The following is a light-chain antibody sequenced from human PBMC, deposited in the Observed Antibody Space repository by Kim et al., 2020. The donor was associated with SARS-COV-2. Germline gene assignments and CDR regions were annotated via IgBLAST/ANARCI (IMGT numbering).Light chain of an antibody. J-gene: IGKJ4*01. V-gene: IGKV1-33*01. CDR1: QDINNY. Sequence: DIQMTQSPSSLSASVGDRVTITCQASQDINNYLNWYQQKPGKAPKLLIYDSSNLDRGVPSRFSGSGSGTDFTLTISSLQPEDIATYYCQQFDNLPLTFGGGTKVDIK. CDR3: QQFDNLPLT. CDR2: DSS.